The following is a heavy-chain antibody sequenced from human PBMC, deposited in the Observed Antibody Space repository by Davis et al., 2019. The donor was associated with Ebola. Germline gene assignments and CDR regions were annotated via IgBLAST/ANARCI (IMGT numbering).Heavy chain of an antibody. V-gene: IGHV3-23*01. J-gene: IGHJ4*02. Sequence: GGSLRLSCAASGFTFRSYAMSWVRQAPGKGLEWVSAITGSGGSTYYADSVKGRFTISRDNSKNTLYLQMNSLRAEDTAVYYCAKGAGYSSTYDYWGQGTLVTVSS. D-gene: IGHD6-13*01. CDR2: ITGSGGST. CDR1: GFTFRSYA. CDR3: AKGAGYSSTYDY.